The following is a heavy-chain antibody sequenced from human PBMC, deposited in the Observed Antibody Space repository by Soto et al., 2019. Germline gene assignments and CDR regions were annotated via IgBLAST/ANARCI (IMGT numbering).Heavy chain of an antibody. CDR1: GGSFSGYY. CDR3: ARGQWGGWPFDC. J-gene: IGHJ4*02. CDR2: INHSGST. Sequence: QVQLQQGGAGLLKPSETLSLTCAVYGGSFSGYYWSWIRQPPGKGLEWIGEINHSGSTNYNPSLNHRVITSLSTSTNQFSRKLSSVSAAATAVYYGARGQWGGWPFDCWRQGTLVTFSS. V-gene: IGHV4-34*01. D-gene: IGHD6-19*01.